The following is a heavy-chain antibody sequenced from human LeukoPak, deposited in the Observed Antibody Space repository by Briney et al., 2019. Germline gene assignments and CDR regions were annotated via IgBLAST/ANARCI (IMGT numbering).Heavy chain of an antibody. Sequence: ASVKVSCKASGYTFTNYSMHWVRQAPGQRLEWMGWINAGNSYTKYSQKFQGRVTITRDASANTAYMELSSLRSEDTAVYYCARSSSGPTPDFDYWGQGSLVSVSS. V-gene: IGHV1-3*01. CDR2: INAGNSYT. CDR3: ARSSSGPTPDFDY. CDR1: GYTFTNYS. J-gene: IGHJ4*02. D-gene: IGHD3-10*01.